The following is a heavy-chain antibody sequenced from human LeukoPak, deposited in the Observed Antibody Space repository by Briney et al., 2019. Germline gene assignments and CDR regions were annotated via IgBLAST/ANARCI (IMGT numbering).Heavy chain of an antibody. D-gene: IGHD3-10*01. Sequence: SETLSLTCAVYGGSFGGYYWSWIRQPAGKGLEWIGRIYASGSTNYNPSLKSRVTISVDTSKNQFSLKLSSVTAADTAVYYCARWWFGELGADWFDPWGQGTLVTVSS. J-gene: IGHJ5*02. CDR1: GGSFGGYY. CDR2: IYASGST. CDR3: ARWWFGELGADWFDP. V-gene: IGHV4-59*10.